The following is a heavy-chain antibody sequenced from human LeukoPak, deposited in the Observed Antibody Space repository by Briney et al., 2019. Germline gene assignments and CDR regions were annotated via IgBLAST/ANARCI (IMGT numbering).Heavy chain of an antibody. J-gene: IGHJ4*02. CDR3: ASSYYYDSSGYFYYFDY. Sequence: SETLSLTCTVSGGSIRSSYYYWGWIRQPPGKGLEWIGSIYDSGSTYYNPSLKSRVTISVDTSKNQFSLKLSSVTAADTAVYYCASSYYYDSSGYFYYFDYWGQGTLVTVSS. CDR2: IYDSGST. V-gene: IGHV4-39*01. D-gene: IGHD3-22*01. CDR1: GGSIRSSYYY.